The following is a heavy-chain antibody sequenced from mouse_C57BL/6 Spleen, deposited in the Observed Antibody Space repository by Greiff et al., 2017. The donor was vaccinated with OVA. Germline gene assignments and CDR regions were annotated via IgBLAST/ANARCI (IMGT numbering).Heavy chain of an antibody. D-gene: IGHD2-5*01. CDR3: ARTSYSNYPYWYFDV. Sequence: QVQLQQPGAELVKPGASVKMSCKASGYTFTSYWITWVKQRPGQGLEWIGDIYPGSGSTNYNEKFKSKATLTVDTSSSTAYMQLSSLTSEDSAFYYCARTSYSNYPYWYFDVWGTGTTVTVSS. CDR2: IYPGSGST. J-gene: IGHJ1*03. V-gene: IGHV1-55*01. CDR1: GYTFTSYW.